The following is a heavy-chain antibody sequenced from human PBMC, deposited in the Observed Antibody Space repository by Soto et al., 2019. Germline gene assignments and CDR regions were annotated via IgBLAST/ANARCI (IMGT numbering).Heavy chain of an antibody. J-gene: IGHJ4*02. D-gene: IGHD4-17*01. CDR1: GFSLSTYHMG. CDR3: AQAGDYDLLTFDH. Sequence: QITLKESGPTLVRPAQTLTLTCDFSGFSLSTYHMGVAWIRQPPGKALEWLALIYWDDDKRYSPSLKDRLAISKGTSSNQVVLTITNVDSGDTATYFCAQAGDYDLLTFDHWGPGTLVTVSS. CDR2: IYWDDDK. V-gene: IGHV2-5*02.